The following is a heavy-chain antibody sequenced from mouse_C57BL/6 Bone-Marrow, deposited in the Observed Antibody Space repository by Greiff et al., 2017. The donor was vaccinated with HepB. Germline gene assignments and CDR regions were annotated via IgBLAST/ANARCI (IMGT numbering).Heavy chain of an antibody. CDR2: ISSGGDYI. CDR3: TREADYGSSYVTCFAY. V-gene: IGHV5-9-1*02. CDR1: GFTFSSYA. Sequence: EVKLMESGEGLVKPGGSLKLSCAASGFTFSSYAMSWVRQTPEKRLEWVAYISSGGDYIYYADTVKGRFTISRDNARNTLYLQMSSLKSEDTAMYYCTREADYGSSYVTCFAYWGQGTLVTVSA. D-gene: IGHD1-1*01. J-gene: IGHJ3*01.